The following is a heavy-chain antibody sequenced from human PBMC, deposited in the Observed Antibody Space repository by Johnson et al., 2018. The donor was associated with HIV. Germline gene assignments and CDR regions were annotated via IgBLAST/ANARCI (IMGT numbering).Heavy chain of an antibody. D-gene: IGHD3-10*01. CDR3: AKDNGKYYYGSGSRDAFYI. V-gene: IGHV3-43*01. J-gene: IGHJ3*02. CDR2: ISWDGDST. CDR1: GFTFDDYT. Sequence: LLVESWGGLVQPGRSLKLSCAASGFTFDDYTMHWVRQAPGKGLEWVSLISWDGDSTYYADSVTGRFTISRDNSKNSLYLQLNSLRTEDTALYFCAKDNGKYYYGSGSRDAFYIWGQGKMVTVSS.